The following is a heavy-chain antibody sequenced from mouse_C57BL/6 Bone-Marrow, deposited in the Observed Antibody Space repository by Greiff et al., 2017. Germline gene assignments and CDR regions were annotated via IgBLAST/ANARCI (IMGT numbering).Heavy chain of an antibody. J-gene: IGHJ4*01. CDR2: IDPANGNT. CDR1: GFNIKNTY. CDR3: ARGFYYYCSRSYYAMDY. Sequence: VQLQQSVAELVRPGASVKLSCTASGFNIKNTYMHWVKQRPEQGLEWIGRIDPANGNTKYAPKFQGKATITADTSSNTAYLQLSSLTSEDTASYYCARGFYYYCSRSYYAMDYWGQGTSVTVSS. V-gene: IGHV14-3*01. D-gene: IGHD1-1*01.